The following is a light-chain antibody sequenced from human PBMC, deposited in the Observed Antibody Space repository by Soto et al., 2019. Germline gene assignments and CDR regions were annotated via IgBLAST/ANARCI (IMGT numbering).Light chain of an antibody. CDR2: EGS. J-gene: IGLJ2*01. CDR3: CSYAGSTSVVV. Sequence: QSVLTQPSSVSGSPGQSITISCTGTSSDVGSYILVSWYQQHPGKAPKLMIYEGSKRTSGVSNRFSGSQSGNTASLTISGLQAEDEAYYYCCSYAGSTSVVVFGGGTKLTVL. CDR1: SSDVGSYIL. V-gene: IGLV2-23*01.